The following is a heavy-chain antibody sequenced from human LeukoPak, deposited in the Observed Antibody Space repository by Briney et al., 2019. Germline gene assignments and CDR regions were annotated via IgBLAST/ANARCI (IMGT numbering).Heavy chain of an antibody. Sequence: GGSLRLSCAASGFRFSSSFMHWVRQAPGKGLEFVSAISTDGGSTFYANSVKGRFTISRDDSKSTLYLQMGSLRAEDMAVYYCARGSSYAYDYWGQGTLVTVSS. D-gene: IGHD5-18*01. J-gene: IGHJ4*02. V-gene: IGHV3-64*01. CDR1: GFRFSSSF. CDR3: ARGSSYAYDY. CDR2: ISTDGGST.